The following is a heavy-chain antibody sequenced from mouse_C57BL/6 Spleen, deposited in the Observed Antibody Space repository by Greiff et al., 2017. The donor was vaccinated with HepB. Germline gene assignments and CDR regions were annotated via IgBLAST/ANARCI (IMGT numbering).Heavy chain of an antibody. CDR1: GFTFSDYG. CDR3: ARGGYYYYGSSYWYFDV. D-gene: IGHD1-1*01. Sequence: EVQRVESGGGLVKPGGSLKLSCAASGFTFSDYGMHWVRQAPEKGLEWVAYISSGSSTIYYADTVKGRFTISRDNAKNTLFLQMTSLRSEDTAMYYCARGGYYYYGSSYWYFDVWGTGTTVTVSS. J-gene: IGHJ1*03. CDR2: ISSGSSTI. V-gene: IGHV5-17*01.